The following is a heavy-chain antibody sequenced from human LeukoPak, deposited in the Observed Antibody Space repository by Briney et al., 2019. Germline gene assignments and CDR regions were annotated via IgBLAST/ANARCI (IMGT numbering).Heavy chain of an antibody. CDR1: GFTLRAYD. V-gene: IGHV3-13*01. CDR3: ARVRVGSGGLDL. Sequence: GGSLRLSCAASGFTLRAYDMQWVRQPIGGGLQWVSTIGTAGNTFYADSVKGRFTISRDIVKNSLYLQLNALRVEDTALYYCARVRVGSGGLDLWGQGTLVTVSS. D-gene: IGHD2-8*02. J-gene: IGHJ3*01. CDR2: IGTAGNT.